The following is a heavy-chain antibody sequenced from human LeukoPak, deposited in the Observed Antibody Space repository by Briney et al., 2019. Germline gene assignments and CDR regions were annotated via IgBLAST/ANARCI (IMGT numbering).Heavy chain of an antibody. CDR3: GRVKIAWFGESVTYYFEY. V-gene: IGHV4-34*01. J-gene: IGHJ4*02. D-gene: IGHD3-10*01. CDR2: INHSGSN. Sequence: SATLSLTCAGYGGSFIGYYWGWLRHPPGKGLEWIGEINHSGSNNYHPFLKSGATISVETPKTHFSLKLSSVTAADPAVYYWGRVKIAWFGESVTYYFEYWGEGALVSVSS. CDR1: GGSFIGYY.